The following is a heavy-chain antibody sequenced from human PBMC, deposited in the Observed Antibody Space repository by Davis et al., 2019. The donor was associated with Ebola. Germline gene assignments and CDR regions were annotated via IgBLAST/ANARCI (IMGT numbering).Heavy chain of an antibody. V-gene: IGHV3-7*01. CDR1: GFTFSSYW. CDR2: IKQDGSEK. CDR3: AREPKWDTMIVVGLTDAFDI. D-gene: IGHD3-22*01. Sequence: GGSLRLSCAASGFTFSSYWMSWVRQAPGKGLEWVANIKQDGSEKYYVDSVKGRFTISRDNAKNSLYLQMNSLRAEDTAVYYCAREPKWDTMIVVGLTDAFDIWGQGTMVTVSS. J-gene: IGHJ3*02.